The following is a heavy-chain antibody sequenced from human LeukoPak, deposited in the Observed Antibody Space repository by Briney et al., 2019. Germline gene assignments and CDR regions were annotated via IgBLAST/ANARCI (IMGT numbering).Heavy chain of an antibody. V-gene: IGHV4-39*07. CDR2: IYYSGST. CDR1: GGSISSSSYY. D-gene: IGHD3-10*01. Sequence: PSETLSLTCTVSGGSISSSSYYWGWIRQPPGKGLEWIGSIYYSGSTYYNPSLKSRVTISVDTSKNQFSLKLSSVTAADTAVYYCASHITMVRGVIITSTPDAFDIWGQGTMVTVSS. J-gene: IGHJ3*02. CDR3: ASHITMVRGVIITSTPDAFDI.